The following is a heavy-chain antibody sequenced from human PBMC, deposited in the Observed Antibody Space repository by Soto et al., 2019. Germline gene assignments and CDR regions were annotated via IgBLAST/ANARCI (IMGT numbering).Heavy chain of an antibody. J-gene: IGHJ4*02. CDR2: INYSGST. V-gene: IGHV4-39*01. D-gene: IGHD3-22*01. Sequence: SETLSLTCTVSGGSISSSSYYWGWIRQPPGKGLEWIGSINYSGSTYYNPSLKSRVTISVDTSKNQFSLKLSSVTAADTAVYYCARPDSSGIDYWGQGTLVTVSS. CDR1: GGSISSSSYY. CDR3: ARPDSSGIDY.